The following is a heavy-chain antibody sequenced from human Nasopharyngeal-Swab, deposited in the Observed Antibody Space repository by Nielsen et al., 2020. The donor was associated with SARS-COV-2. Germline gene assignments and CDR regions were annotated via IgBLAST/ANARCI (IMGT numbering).Heavy chain of an antibody. CDR1: GFTFSSYG. D-gene: IGHD5-18*01. J-gene: IGHJ4*02. Sequence: GESLKISCAASGFTFSSYGMHWVRQAPGKGLEWVAVISHDGSNKYYADSVKGRFTISRDNSKNTLYLQMNSLRAGDTAVYYCAKDRGIQLWQFDYWGQGTLVTVSS. CDR3: AKDRGIQLWQFDY. CDR2: ISHDGSNK. V-gene: IGHV3-30*18.